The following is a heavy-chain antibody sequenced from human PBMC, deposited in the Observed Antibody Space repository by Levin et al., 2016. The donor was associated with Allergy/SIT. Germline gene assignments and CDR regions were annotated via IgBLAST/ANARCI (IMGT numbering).Heavy chain of an antibody. J-gene: IGHJ5*02. Sequence: GESLKISCAASGFSVSNYMNWVRQAPGKGLEWVSDIAGSGDSADYADSVKGRFTISRDNSKNTLYLQMNSLRAEDTAVYYCARDLDSSSGTWLDPWGQGTLVTVSS. CDR3: ARDLDSSSGTWLDP. D-gene: IGHD6-13*01. CDR2: IAGSGDSA. CDR1: GFSVSNY. V-gene: IGHV3-23*01.